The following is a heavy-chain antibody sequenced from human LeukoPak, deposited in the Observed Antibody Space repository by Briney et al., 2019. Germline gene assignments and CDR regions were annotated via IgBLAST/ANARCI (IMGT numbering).Heavy chain of an antibody. CDR1: GGSFSGYY. D-gene: IGHD2-2*01. J-gene: IGHJ6*03. CDR2: INHSGST. Sequence: SETLSLTCGVNGGSFSGYYWNWIRQTPGKGLEWIGEINHSGSTNYNPSLKSRVTISVDTSKNQFSLKLSSMTAADTTVYYCARQNFYRYCRSTSCYRPYYYYYMDVWGKGTTVTISS. CDR3: ARQNFYRYCRSTSCYRPYYYYYMDV. V-gene: IGHV4-34*01.